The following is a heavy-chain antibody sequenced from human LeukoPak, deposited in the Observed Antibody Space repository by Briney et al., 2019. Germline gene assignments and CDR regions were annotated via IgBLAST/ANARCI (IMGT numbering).Heavy chain of an antibody. CDR2: ISYDGSNK. D-gene: IGHD6-19*01. Sequence: PGGSLRLSCAASGFTFSSYAMHWVRQAPGKGLEWVAVISYDGSNKYYADSVKGRFTISRDNSKNTLYLQMNSLRAEDTAVYYCARVRRGAGTSYGMDVWGQGTTVTVSS. CDR1: GFTFSSYA. CDR3: ARVRRGAGTSYGMDV. V-gene: IGHV3-30*04. J-gene: IGHJ6*02.